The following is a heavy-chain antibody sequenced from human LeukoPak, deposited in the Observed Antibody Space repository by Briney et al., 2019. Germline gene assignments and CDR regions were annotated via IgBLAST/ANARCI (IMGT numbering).Heavy chain of an antibody. D-gene: IGHD3-22*01. CDR3: ARYTANKSGYSFDY. Sequence: PSETLSLTCAVSGYSISSGYYWSWIRQPPGKGLEWIATINHSGETYYNPSLKSRVTISVDTSKNQFSLKLSSATAAGTAIYYCARYTANKSGYSFDYWGQGTLVTVSS. CDR2: INHSGET. J-gene: IGHJ4*02. CDR1: GYSISSGYY. V-gene: IGHV4-38-2*01.